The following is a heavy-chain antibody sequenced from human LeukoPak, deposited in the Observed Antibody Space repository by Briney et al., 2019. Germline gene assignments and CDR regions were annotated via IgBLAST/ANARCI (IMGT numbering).Heavy chain of an antibody. CDR3: VRPPYGGVDY. D-gene: IGHD4-23*01. CDR2: IYSGGSI. CDR1: GLTVSSY. V-gene: IGHV3-66*04. Sequence: GGSLRLSCAASGLTVSSYMSWVRQAPGKGLEWVSVIYSGGSIHYADSVKGRFTISRDKSKNTLYLQMNSLRAEDTAMYYCVRPPYGGVDYWGQGTLVTVSS. J-gene: IGHJ4*02.